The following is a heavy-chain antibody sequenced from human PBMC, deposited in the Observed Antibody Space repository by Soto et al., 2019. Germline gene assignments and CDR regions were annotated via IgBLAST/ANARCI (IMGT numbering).Heavy chain of an antibody. D-gene: IGHD3-3*01. CDR2: INHSGST. Sequence: PSETLSLTCAVYGGSFSGYYWSWIRQPPGKGLEWIGEINHSGSTNYNPSLKSRVTISVDTSKNQFSLKLSSVTAADTAVYYCARGAHYDFWSGSSCFDYWGQGTLVTVSS. CDR3: ARGAHYDFWSGSSCFDY. CDR1: GGSFSGYY. J-gene: IGHJ4*02. V-gene: IGHV4-34*01.